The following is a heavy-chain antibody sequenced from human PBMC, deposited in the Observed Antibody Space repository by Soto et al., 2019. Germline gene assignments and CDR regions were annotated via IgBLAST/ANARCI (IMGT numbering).Heavy chain of an antibody. D-gene: IGHD3-10*01. CDR1: GYTFTNDD. J-gene: IGHJ5*02. Sequence: QVQLVQSGAEVKKPGASVKVSCKTSGYTFTNDDINWVRQAAGQGLEWIGWMSPNSGNTGYAQKFQGRVTLTRDTSINTEYMELSSLRSEDTAVYYCARGMSDGFGEVSWGQGTLVTVSS. CDR3: ARGMSDGFGEVS. V-gene: IGHV1-8*02. CDR2: MSPNSGNT.